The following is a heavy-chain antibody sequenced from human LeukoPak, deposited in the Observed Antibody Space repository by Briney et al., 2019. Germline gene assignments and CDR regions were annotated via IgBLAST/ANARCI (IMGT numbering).Heavy chain of an antibody. CDR1: RFTFSDYY. CDR2: IRSDSSTI. J-gene: IGHJ4*02. CDR3: ARGRSGYYPYYFDY. V-gene: IGHV3-11*04. Sequence: PGGSLRLSCAASRFTFSDYYMSWIRQAPGKGLEWVSNIRSDSSTIYHADSVKGRFTISRDNAKNSLYLQMNSLRAEDTAVYYCARGRSGYYPYYFDYWGQGTLVTVSS. D-gene: IGHD3-22*01.